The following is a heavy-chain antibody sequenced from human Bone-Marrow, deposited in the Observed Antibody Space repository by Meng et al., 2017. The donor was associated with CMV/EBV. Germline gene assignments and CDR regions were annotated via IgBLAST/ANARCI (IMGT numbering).Heavy chain of an antibody. V-gene: IGHV1-69*05. D-gene: IGHD6-6*01. CDR1: GGTFSNFA. CDR3: ARGDIADRRTIYYYMTDI. J-gene: IGHJ6*02. Sequence: SVKVSCKASGGTFSNFAISWVRQAPGQGLEWMGGFIPMFATTNYAQKFQGRVTITTDESTRSVYMELGSLRSEDTAVYYCARGDIADRRTIYYYMTDIWGQGTTVTVSS. CDR2: FIPMFATT.